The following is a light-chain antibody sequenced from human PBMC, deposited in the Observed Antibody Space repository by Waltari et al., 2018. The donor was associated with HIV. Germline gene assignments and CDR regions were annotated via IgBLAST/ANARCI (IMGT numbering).Light chain of an antibody. Sequence: QSALTQPPPVSGPPGQSVPIPSPGTSCDVGRYTRVPCYQQPPGTAPKLMISDVTNRPSGVPDRFSGSKSGNTASLTISGLQAEDEADYYCSSYTSSSTWVFGGGTKLTVL. J-gene: IGLJ3*02. CDR1: SCDVGRYTR. CDR3: SSYTSSSTWV. CDR2: DVT. V-gene: IGLV2-18*02.